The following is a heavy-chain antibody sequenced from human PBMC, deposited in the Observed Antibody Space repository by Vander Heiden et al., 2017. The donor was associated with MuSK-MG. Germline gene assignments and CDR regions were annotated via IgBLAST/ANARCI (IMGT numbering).Heavy chain of an antibody. D-gene: IGHD2-21*02. V-gene: IGHV3-30*01. Sequence: QVQLVESGGGVVQPGRSLRLSCAASGFTFSSYAMHWVRQAPGKGLEWVAVISYDGRKKYDADSVKGRFTISRDNSKNTLYLKMNSLRAEDTAVYYCARGSGDSFDYWGQGTLVTVSS. CDR2: ISYDGRKK. CDR1: GFTFSSYA. CDR3: ARGSGDSFDY. J-gene: IGHJ4*02.